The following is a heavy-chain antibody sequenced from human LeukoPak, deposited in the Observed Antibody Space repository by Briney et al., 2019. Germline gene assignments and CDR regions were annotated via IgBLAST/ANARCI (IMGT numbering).Heavy chain of an antibody. CDR2: INHSGST. D-gene: IGHD2-2*01. CDR1: GGSFSGYY. V-gene: IGHV4-34*01. Sequence: SETLSLTCAVYGGSFSGYYWSWIRQPPGKGLEWIGEINHSGSTNYNPSLKSRVTISVDTSKNRFSLKLSSVTAADTAVYYCARALRYQLLSGVFDYWGQGTLVTVSS. J-gene: IGHJ4*02. CDR3: ARALRYQLLSGVFDY.